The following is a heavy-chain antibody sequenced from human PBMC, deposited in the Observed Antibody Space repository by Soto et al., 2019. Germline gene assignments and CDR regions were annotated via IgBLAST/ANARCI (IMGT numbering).Heavy chain of an antibody. D-gene: IGHD1-26*01. CDR3: ARRPNTSGSGSYRNYFDY. CDR1: GGSFSGYY. V-gene: IGHV4-34*01. CDR2: INHSGST. J-gene: IGHJ4*02. Sequence: PSETLSLTCAVYGGSFSGYYWSWIRQPPGKGLEWIGEINHSGSTNYNPSLKSRVTISVDTSKNQFSLKLSSVTAADTAVYYCARRPNTSGSGSYRNYFDYWGQGTLVTVSS.